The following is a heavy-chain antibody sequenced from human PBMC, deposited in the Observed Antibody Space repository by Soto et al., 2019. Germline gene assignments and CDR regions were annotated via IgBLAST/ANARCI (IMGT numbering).Heavy chain of an antibody. CDR1: GFTFSIYA. CDR3: AIELAYCGGDCYSGPDAFDI. V-gene: IGHV3-23*01. D-gene: IGHD2-21*02. Sequence: SLRLSCAASGFTFSIYAMSWVRQAPGKGLEWVSSISTSGGSTYYADSVKGRFTISRDNSKNTLYLLMNSLRADDTAFYYCAIELAYCGGDCYSGPDAFDIWGQGTMVTVSS. CDR2: ISTSGGST. J-gene: IGHJ3*02.